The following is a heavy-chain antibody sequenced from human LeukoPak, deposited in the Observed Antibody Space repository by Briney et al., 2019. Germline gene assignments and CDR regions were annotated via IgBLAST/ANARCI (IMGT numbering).Heavy chain of an antibody. J-gene: IGHJ5*02. Sequence: GSLRLSCTASGFTFGDYAMSWFRQAPGKGLEWVGFIRSKAYGGTTEYAASVKGRFTISRDDSKSIAYLQMNSLKTEDTAVYYCTRVYSSAWFDPWGQGTLVTVSS. V-gene: IGHV3-49*03. D-gene: IGHD6-19*01. CDR2: IRSKAYGGTT. CDR1: GFTFGDYA. CDR3: TRVYSSAWFDP.